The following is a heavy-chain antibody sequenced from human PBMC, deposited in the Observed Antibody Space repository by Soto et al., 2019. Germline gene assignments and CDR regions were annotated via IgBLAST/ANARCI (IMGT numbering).Heavy chain of an antibody. CDR3: ASRGWTFDY. CDR1: GESFSGYY. D-gene: IGHD6-19*01. Sequence: QVQLQQWGAGLLKPSETLSLTCAVYGESFSGYYWTWIRQPPGKGLEWIGEINHSGSTNYNPSLKSRVTMSVDTSKNQFSLKLSSVTAADTAVYYCASRGWTFDYWGQGTLVTVSS. V-gene: IGHV4-34*01. CDR2: INHSGST. J-gene: IGHJ4*02.